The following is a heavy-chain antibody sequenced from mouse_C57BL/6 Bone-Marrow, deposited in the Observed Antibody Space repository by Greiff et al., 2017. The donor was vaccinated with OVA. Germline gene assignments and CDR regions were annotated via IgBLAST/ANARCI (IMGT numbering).Heavy chain of an antibody. V-gene: IGHV1-54*01. D-gene: IGHD1-1*01. CDR3: ARGYYGSSYDYFDY. CDR2: INPGSGGT. Sequence: QVQLQQSGAELVRPGTSVKVSCKASGYAFTNYLIEWVKQRPGQGLEWIGVINPGSGGTNYNEKFKGKATLTADKSSSTAYMQLSSLTSEDSADYFCARGYYGSSYDYFDYWGQGTTLTVSS. CDR1: GYAFTNYL. J-gene: IGHJ2*01.